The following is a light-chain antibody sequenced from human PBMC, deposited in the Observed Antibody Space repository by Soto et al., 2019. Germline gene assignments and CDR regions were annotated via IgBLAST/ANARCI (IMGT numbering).Light chain of an antibody. V-gene: IGLV2-8*01. CDR3: SSYAGSNNFDV. J-gene: IGLJ1*01. Sequence: QSALTQPPSPSGSPGQSVTISCTGTSSDGGGYNYVSWYQQHPGKAPKLMIYEVFKRPSGVPDRFSGSKSGNTASLTVSGLQAEDEADYYCSSYAGSNNFDVFGNGTKLTVL. CDR2: EVF. CDR1: SSDGGGYNY.